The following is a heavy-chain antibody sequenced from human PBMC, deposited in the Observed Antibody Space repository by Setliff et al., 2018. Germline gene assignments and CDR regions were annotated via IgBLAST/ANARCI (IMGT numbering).Heavy chain of an antibody. Sequence: SETLSLTCTVSGGSISGHYWTWIRQPPGKGLEWVGYMYYSGSFNYSPSLESRVTISVDTSKNQFSLKLASVTAADTALYYCARGGGSYYEGYFDYWGQGTLVTVSS. CDR3: ARGGGSYYEGYFDY. J-gene: IGHJ4*02. D-gene: IGHD1-26*01. CDR2: MYYSGSF. V-gene: IGHV4-59*11. CDR1: GGSISGHY.